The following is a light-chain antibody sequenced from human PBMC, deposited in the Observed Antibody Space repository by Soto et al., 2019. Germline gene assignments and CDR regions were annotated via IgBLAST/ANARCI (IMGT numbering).Light chain of an antibody. Sequence: HSALTQPASVSGSPGQSITISCTGTSSDIGTYNYVSWYQQHPGKVPKLMIYEVSNRPSGVSNRFSGSKSGNTASLAISGLQAEDEADYYCSSHTTSSTQVFGGGTKLTVL. CDR2: EVS. CDR1: SSDIGTYNY. J-gene: IGLJ3*02. V-gene: IGLV2-14*01. CDR3: SSHTTSSTQV.